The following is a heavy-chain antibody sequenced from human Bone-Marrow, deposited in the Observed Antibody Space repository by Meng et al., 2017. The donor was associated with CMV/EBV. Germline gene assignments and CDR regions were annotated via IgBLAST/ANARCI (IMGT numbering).Heavy chain of an antibody. CDR1: GGSFSGYY. CDR2: INHSGST. V-gene: IGHV4-34*01. CDR3: ARGSPGEYYSDSNGYCYFDY. Sequence: SETLSLTCAVYGGSFSGYYWSWIRQPPGKGLEWIGEINHSGSTNYNPSLKSRVTISVDTSKNQFSLKLSSVTAADTAAYYCARGSPGEYYSDSNGYCYFDYWGQGTLVTVSS. J-gene: IGHJ4*02. D-gene: IGHD3-22*01.